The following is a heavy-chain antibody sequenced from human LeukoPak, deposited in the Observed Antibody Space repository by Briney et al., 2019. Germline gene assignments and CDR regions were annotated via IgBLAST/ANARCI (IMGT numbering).Heavy chain of an antibody. CDR1: GYTFTGYY. Sequence: GASVKVSCKASGYTFTGYYMHWVRQAPGQGLEWMGRINPNSGGTNYEQKFQGRVTITTDESTSTAYMELSSLRSEDTAVYYCARDKLVGATIVGNWFDPWGQGTLVTVSS. V-gene: IGHV1-2*06. J-gene: IGHJ5*02. CDR2: INPNSGGT. D-gene: IGHD1-26*01. CDR3: ARDKLVGATIVGNWFDP.